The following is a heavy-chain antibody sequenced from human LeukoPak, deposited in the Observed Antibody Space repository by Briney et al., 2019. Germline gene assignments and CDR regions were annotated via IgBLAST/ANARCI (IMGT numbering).Heavy chain of an antibody. CDR1: GGTFSSYA. J-gene: IGHJ6*04. V-gene: IGHV1-69*01. CDR3: ARDRVTMVRGVIGYGMDV. D-gene: IGHD3-10*01. CDR2: IIPIFGTA. Sequence: GSSVNVSCKASGGTFSSYAISWVRQAPGQGLEWMGGIIPIFGTANYAQKFQGRVTITADESTSTAYMELSSLRSEDTAVYYCARDRVTMVRGVIGYGMDVWGKGTTVTVSS.